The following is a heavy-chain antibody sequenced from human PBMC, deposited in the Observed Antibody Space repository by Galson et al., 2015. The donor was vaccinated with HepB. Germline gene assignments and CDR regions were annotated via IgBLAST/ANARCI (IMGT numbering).Heavy chain of an antibody. J-gene: IGHJ6*02. CDR1: GYTFTSYG. V-gene: IGHV1-18*04. D-gene: IGHD2-15*01. CDR3: ARAGWDIVVVVAATPRATYYYGMDV. Sequence: SVKVSCKASGYTFTSYGISWVRQAPGQGLEWMGWISAYNGNTNYAQKLQGRVTMTTDTSTSTAYMELRSLRSDDTAVYYCARAGWDIVVVVAATPRATYYYGMDVWGQGTTVTVSS. CDR2: ISAYNGNT.